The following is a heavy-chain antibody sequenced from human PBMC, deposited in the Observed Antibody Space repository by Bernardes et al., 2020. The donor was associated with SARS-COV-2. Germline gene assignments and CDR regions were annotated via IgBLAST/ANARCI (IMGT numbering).Heavy chain of an antibody. V-gene: IGHV3-23*01. CDR2: VNSAGTT. CDR1: GFTFNNSA. D-gene: IGHD1-26*01. CDR3: ARVVSGPHVGAVAVAV. Sequence: GGSLRLSCAASGFTFNNSALSWFRQTPGKGLAWISAVNSAGTTFYADSVRGRFTAARDNSKDTLYLQMSSLRSEDTAVYYCARVVSGPHVGAVAVAVWGRGTTVTVSS. J-gene: IGHJ3*01.